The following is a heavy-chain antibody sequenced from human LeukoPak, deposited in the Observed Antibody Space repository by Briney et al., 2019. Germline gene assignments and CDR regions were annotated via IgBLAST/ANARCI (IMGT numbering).Heavy chain of an antibody. J-gene: IGHJ4*02. CDR2: ISAYNGNT. V-gene: IGHV1-18*01. CDR1: GYTFTSYG. Sequence: VASVKVSCKASGYTFTSYGISWVRQAPGQGLEWMGWISAYNGNTNYAQKLQGRVTMTTDTSTSTAYMELRSLRSDDTAVYYCARDLGTMRGRPTPGYFDYWGQGTLVTVSS. D-gene: IGHD3-10*01. CDR3: ARDLGTMRGRPTPGYFDY.